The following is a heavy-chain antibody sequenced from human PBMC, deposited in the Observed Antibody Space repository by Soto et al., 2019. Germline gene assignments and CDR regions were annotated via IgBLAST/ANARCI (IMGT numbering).Heavy chain of an antibody. J-gene: IGHJ6*03. Sequence: PGGSLRLSCAVSGFTFSSYGMLWVRQAPGKGLEWVAVIWYDGSNKYYADSVKGRFTISRDNSKNTLYLQMNSLRAEDTAVYYCARDWEDIVVVVAAITHEYYYYYMDVWGKGTTVTVSS. D-gene: IGHD2-15*01. CDR2: IWYDGSNK. CDR1: GFTFSSYG. CDR3: ARDWEDIVVVVAAITHEYYYYYMDV. V-gene: IGHV3-33*01.